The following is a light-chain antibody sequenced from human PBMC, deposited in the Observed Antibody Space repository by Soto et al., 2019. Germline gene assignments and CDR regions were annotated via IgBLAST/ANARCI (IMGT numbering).Light chain of an antibody. CDR3: QQRSYWPYT. J-gene: IGKJ2*01. CDR1: QSVSSY. V-gene: IGKV3-11*01. CDR2: DAS. Sequence: EIELTQSPATLSLSPGERATLSCRASQSVSSYLAWYQQKPGQAPRLLIYDASNRATGIPARFSGSGSGTYFTLTISSLEPEDFAVYYCQQRSYWPYTFGQGTKLEIK.